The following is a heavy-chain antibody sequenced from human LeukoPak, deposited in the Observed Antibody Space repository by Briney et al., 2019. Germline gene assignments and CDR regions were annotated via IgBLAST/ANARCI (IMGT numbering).Heavy chain of an antibody. Sequence: GSGPTLVNPTQTLMLTCTFSGFSLSTSGVGVGWIRQPPGKALEWLALIYWNDDKRYSPSLKSRLTITKDTSKNQVALTMTNMDPVDTATYYCAHSAYYDFWSGYSTFDYWGQGTLVTVSS. CDR1: GFSLSTSGVG. V-gene: IGHV2-5*01. D-gene: IGHD3-3*01. J-gene: IGHJ4*02. CDR2: IYWNDDK. CDR3: AHSAYYDFWSGYSTFDY.